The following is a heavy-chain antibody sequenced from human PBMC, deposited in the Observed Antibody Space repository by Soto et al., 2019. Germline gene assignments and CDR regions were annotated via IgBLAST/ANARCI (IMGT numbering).Heavy chain of an antibody. V-gene: IGHV4-39*01. Sequence: PSETLSLTCTVSGGSISSSSYYWGWIRQPPGKGLEWIGSIYYSGSTYYNPSLKSRVTISVDTSKNQFSLKLSSVTAADTAVYYCARHHSYYHFSPTEYYFDYWGQGTLVTVSS. CDR1: GGSISSSSYY. D-gene: IGHD3-3*01. CDR2: IYYSGST. CDR3: ARHHSYYHFSPTEYYFDY. J-gene: IGHJ4*02.